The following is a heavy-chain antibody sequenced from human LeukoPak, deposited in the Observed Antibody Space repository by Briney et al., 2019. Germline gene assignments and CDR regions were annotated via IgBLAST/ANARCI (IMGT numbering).Heavy chain of an antibody. D-gene: IGHD2-2*01. CDR2: ISAYNGNT. V-gene: IGHV1-18*01. CDR1: GYTFTSYG. CDR3: ARRRGYCSSTSCYFDY. J-gene: IGHJ4*02. Sequence: ASVKVSCKASGYTFTSYGISWVRQAPGQGLEWMGWISAYNGNTNYAQKLQGRVTMTTDTSTSTAYMELRSLRSDDTAVYYCARRRGYCSSTSCYFDYWGQGTLVTVSS.